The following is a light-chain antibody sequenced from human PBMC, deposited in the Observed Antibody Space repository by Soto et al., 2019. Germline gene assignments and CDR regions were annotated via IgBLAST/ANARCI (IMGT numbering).Light chain of an antibody. J-gene: IGKJ1*01. CDR2: GAS. CDR3: QQYGDSPQT. Sequence: ETVMTQSPATLSVSPGERATLSCRASQSVNSNLAWYQQKLGQAPRVLIYGASNRATAIPDRFSGSGFGTDFTLTITRLEPEDFAVYYCQQYGDSPQTFGPGTKVDIK. V-gene: IGKV3-20*01. CDR1: QSVNSN.